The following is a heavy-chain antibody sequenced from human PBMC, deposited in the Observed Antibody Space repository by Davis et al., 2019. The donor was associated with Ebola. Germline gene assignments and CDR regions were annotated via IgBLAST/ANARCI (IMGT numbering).Heavy chain of an antibody. CDR1: GFTFSTYS. V-gene: IGHV3-48*02. Sequence: GGSLRLSCAASGFTFSTYSMSWVRQAPGKGLEWVSYISSSSSTIYYADSVKGRFTISRDNAQKSLYLQMNSLRDEDTAVYYCARGARLDYWGQGTLVTVSS. CDR2: ISSSSSTI. D-gene: IGHD3-16*01. J-gene: IGHJ4*02. CDR3: ARGARLDY.